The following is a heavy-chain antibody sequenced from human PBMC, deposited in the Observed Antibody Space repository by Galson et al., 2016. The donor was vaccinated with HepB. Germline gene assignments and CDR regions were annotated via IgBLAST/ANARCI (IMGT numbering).Heavy chain of an antibody. Sequence: LVKPTQTLTLTCNVSGFSLSNGRMGVTWIRQSPGKGLEWIGGMYYSGSTYKHPSLNSRVTLSVDTSKNQFSLKLRSVTAADTAVYYCARRRDGYSYFDYWGQGTLVTVSS. CDR1: GFSLSNGRMG. CDR2: MYYSGST. J-gene: IGHJ4*02. D-gene: IGHD5-24*01. CDR3: ARRRDGYSYFDY. V-gene: IGHV4-30-2*03.